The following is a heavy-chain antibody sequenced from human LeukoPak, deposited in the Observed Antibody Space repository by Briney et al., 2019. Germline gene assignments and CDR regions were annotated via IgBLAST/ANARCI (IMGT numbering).Heavy chain of an antibody. CDR3: ANVALYYTSGTYV. V-gene: IGHV3-23*01. Sequence: GGSLRLSCAASGFTFSSSAMSWVRQAPGKGLEWVSSISGSGSGGSTYYADSVKGRFTISRDNSKNTLYLQMNSLRAEDAAIYYCANVALYYTSGTYVWGPGTLVTVSS. CDR1: GFTFSSSA. CDR2: ISGSGSGGST. D-gene: IGHD3-10*01. J-gene: IGHJ4*02.